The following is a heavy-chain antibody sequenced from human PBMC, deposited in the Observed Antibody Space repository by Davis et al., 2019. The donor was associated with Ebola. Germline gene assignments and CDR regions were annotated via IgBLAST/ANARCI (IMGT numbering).Heavy chain of an antibody. J-gene: IGHJ6*02. Sequence: PGGSLRLSCAASGFTFSSYAMHWVRQAPGKGLEWVAVISYDGSNKYYADSVKGRFTISRDNSKNTLYLQMNSLRAEDTAVYYCARHPGFVVVPAATNYYYYGMDVWGQGTTVTVSS. CDR3: ARHPGFVVVPAATNYYYYGMDV. CDR1: GFTFSSYA. CDR2: ISYDGSNK. V-gene: IGHV3-30-3*01. D-gene: IGHD2-2*01.